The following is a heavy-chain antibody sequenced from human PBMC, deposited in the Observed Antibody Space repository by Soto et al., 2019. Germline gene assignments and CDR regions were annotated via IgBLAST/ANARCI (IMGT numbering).Heavy chain of an antibody. CDR3: ASTNIGYCSGGSCYLDYYYYMDV. Sequence: QVQLVHSGAEVKKPGSSVKVSCKASGGTFSSYTISWVRQAPGQGLEWMGRIIPILGIANYAQKFQGRVTITADKSTSTAYMELSSLRSEDTAVYYCASTNIGYCSGGSCYLDYYYYMDVWGKGTTVTVSS. V-gene: IGHV1-69*02. CDR2: IIPILGIA. D-gene: IGHD2-15*01. J-gene: IGHJ6*03. CDR1: GGTFSSYT.